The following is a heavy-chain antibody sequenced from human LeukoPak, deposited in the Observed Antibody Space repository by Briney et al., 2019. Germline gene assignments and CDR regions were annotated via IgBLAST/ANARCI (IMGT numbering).Heavy chain of an antibody. J-gene: IGHJ4*02. Sequence: GGSLRLSCAASGLTFNIYTMSWVRQAPGKGLEWVSIISDNGGSTYYADSVKGRFTISRDNSKNTLYLQMNSLRAEDTAVYYCAREFDYWGQGTLVTVSS. CDR2: ISDNGGST. CDR1: GLTFNIYT. V-gene: IGHV3-23*01. CDR3: AREFDY.